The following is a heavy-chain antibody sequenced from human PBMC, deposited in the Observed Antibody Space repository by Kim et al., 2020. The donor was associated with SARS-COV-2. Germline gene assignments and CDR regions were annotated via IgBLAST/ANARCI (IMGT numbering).Heavy chain of an antibody. J-gene: IGHJ4*02. Sequence: STNQPPALKSRVTITVDTSKTQFSQKLSSVAAADTAVYYCAGDRGGGGIDYWGQGTLVTVSS. D-gene: IGHD2-15*01. V-gene: IGHV4-59*01. CDR3: AGDRGGGGIDY. CDR2: ST.